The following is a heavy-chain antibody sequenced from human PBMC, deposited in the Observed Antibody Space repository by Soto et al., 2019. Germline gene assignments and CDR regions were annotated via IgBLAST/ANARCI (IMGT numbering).Heavy chain of an antibody. D-gene: IGHD3-10*01. CDR3: ARVRRLGYYFDY. CDR2: ISSSSSYT. V-gene: IGHV3-11*06. CDR1: GFTFSDYY. J-gene: IGHJ4*02. Sequence: PGGSLRLSCAASGFTFSDYYMSWIRQAPGKGLEWVSYISSSSSYTNYADSVKGRFTISRDNAKNSLYLQMNSLRAEDTAVYYCARVRRLGYYFDYWGQGTLVTVSS.